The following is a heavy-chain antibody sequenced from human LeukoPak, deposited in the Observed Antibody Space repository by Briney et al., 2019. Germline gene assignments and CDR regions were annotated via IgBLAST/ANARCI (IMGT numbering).Heavy chain of an antibody. J-gene: IGHJ3*02. CDR2: IYYSGNT. CDR1: GGSISSGGYS. Sequence: SETLSLTCGVSGGSISSGGYSWSWIRQPPGKGLEWIGSIYYSGNTYYNPSLKSRVTMSLDTSKSQFSLKLASVTAADTAVYYCARALWWLDHDVFDIWGQGTMVTVSS. CDR3: ARALWWLDHDVFDI. V-gene: IGHV4-30-4*07. D-gene: IGHD5-12*01.